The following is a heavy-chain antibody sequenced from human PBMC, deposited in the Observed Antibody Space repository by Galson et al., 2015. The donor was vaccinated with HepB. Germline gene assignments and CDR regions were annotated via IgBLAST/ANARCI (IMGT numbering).Heavy chain of an antibody. CDR3: ARPPGGYNGSGHTLYYFDL. D-gene: IGHD3-10*01. J-gene: IGHJ4*02. Sequence: SLRLSCAGSGFNFRNYSMNWVRQSPGRGLEWVSSISGRRTYIYYADSLKGRFTISRDNAKNLLYLQMHTLRAEDTAVYFCARPPGGYNGSGHTLYYFDLWGQGTLVSVSS. CDR1: GFNFRNYS. CDR2: ISGRRTYI. V-gene: IGHV3-21*01.